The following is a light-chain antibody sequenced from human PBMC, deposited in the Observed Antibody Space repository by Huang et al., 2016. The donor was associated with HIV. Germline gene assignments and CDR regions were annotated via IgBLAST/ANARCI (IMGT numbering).Light chain of an antibody. Sequence: EVVMTQSQAILSVSPGERATLSCRDSQSVTSNLDRYQQKPGQAPMLLSYSAATRATGIPSRFSCSGSWTEFTLTISSLQSEDFAVYYCQHYNNWPWWTFGQGTKVEMK. J-gene: IGKJ1*01. V-gene: IGKV3-15*01. CDR3: QHYNNWPWWT. CDR1: QSVTSN. CDR2: SAA.